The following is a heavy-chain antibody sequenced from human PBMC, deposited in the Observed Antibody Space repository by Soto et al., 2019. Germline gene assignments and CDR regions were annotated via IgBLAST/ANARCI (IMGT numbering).Heavy chain of an antibody. D-gene: IGHD1-26*01. Sequence: ASVKVSCKASGYTFTSYGIRWVRQAPGQGLEWMGWLSAYNGNTNYAQKLPGRVTMTTDTSTSTAYMELRSLRSDDTAVYYCARRRPGAPRYYYYGMDVWGQGTTVTVAS. CDR2: LSAYNGNT. CDR1: GYTFTSYG. V-gene: IGHV1-18*01. J-gene: IGHJ6*02. CDR3: ARRRPGAPRYYYYGMDV.